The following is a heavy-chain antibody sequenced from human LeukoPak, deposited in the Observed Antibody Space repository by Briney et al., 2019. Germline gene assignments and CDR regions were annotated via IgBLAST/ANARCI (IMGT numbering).Heavy chain of an antibody. CDR1: GYTFTGYY. CDR3: ARVFGATVTTLFYYGMDV. V-gene: IGHV1-2*02. J-gene: IGHJ6*02. Sequence: GASVKVSCKASGYTFTGYYMHWVRQAPGQGLEWMGWINPNSGGTNYAQKFQGRVTMTRDTSISTAYMEPSRLRSDDTAVYYCARVFGATVTTLFYYGMDVWGQGTTVTVSS. D-gene: IGHD4-17*01. CDR2: INPNSGGT.